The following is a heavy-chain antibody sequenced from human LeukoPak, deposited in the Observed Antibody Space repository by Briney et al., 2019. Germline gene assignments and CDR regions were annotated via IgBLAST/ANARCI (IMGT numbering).Heavy chain of an antibody. V-gene: IGHV4-59*08. J-gene: IGHJ4*02. CDR1: GGSISSYY. CDR3: AREDIVVVPAAARHAV. D-gene: IGHD2-2*01. CDR2: IYYSGST. Sequence: SETLSLTCTVSGGSISSYYWSWIRQPPGKGLEWIGYIYYSGSTYYNPSLKSRVTISVDTSKNQFSLKLSSVTAADTAVYYCAREDIVVVPAAARHAVWGQGTLVTVSS.